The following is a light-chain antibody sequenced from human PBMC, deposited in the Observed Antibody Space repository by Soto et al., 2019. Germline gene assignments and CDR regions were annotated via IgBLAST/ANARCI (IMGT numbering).Light chain of an antibody. CDR3: QQFGSSPGFT. V-gene: IGKV3-20*01. CDR2: GAS. Sequence: EIVLTQSPGTLSLSPGERATLSCRASQNINSRYLAWYQQKPGQAPRLLIYGASSRATGIPDRFSGTGSGTDFTLTISRLDPEDFAVYYCQQFGSSPGFTFGPGTKVVIK. CDR1: QNINSRY. J-gene: IGKJ3*01.